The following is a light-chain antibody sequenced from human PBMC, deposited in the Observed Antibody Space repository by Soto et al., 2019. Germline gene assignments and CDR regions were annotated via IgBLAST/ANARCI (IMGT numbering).Light chain of an antibody. V-gene: IGKV4-1*01. Sequence: DIVMTQSPDSLAVSLGERATINCKSSQSVLYSSNNRNFLAWFQQKPGQPPKLLIYWASTRESGVPDRFSGSGSGTDFTLTISSVQAEDVAVYYCQQHYSTLTFGQGTKLEIK. CDR1: QSVLYSSNNRNF. CDR3: QQHYSTLT. J-gene: IGKJ2*01. CDR2: WAS.